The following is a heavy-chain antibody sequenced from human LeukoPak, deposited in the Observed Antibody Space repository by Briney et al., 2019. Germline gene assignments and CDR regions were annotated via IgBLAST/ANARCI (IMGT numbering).Heavy chain of an antibody. J-gene: IGHJ5*02. CDR3: ARDTYKYSSSLGWFDP. Sequence: SETLSLTCAVSGGSFSGYYWSWIRQPAGKGLEWIGRISTSGSTNYNPSLKSRVTMSVDTSKNQFSLKLSSVTAADTAVYYCARDTYKYSSSLGWFDPWGQGTLVTVSS. V-gene: IGHV4-4*07. CDR1: GGSFSGYY. CDR2: ISTSGST. D-gene: IGHD6-13*01.